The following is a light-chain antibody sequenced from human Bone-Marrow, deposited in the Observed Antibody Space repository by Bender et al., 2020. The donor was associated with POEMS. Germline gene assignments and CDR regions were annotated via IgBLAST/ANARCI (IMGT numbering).Light chain of an antibody. CDR3: SSWDDSLSGWV. CDR1: ASTFGGNN. Sequence: QSVLTQPPSASGTPGQSVIISCSVTASTFGGNNVNWYQHLPGTATRLFVYMNYHRPSGVPARFPGSKSGTSASLDISDIQSEDEGDYYCSSWDDSLSGWVFGGGTKLSVL. V-gene: IGLV1-44*01. J-gene: IGLJ3*02. CDR2: MNY.